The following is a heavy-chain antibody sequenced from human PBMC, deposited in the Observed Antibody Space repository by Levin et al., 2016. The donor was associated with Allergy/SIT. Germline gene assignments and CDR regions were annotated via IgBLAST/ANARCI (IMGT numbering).Heavy chain of an antibody. CDR3: AKVFPPTVGDPYGVGGYYYGMDV. D-gene: IGHD4-23*01. CDR2: ISGSGGST. V-gene: IGHV3-23*01. Sequence: GGSLRLSCAASGFTFSSYAMSWVRQAPGKGLEWVSAISGSGGSTYYADSVKGRFTISRDNSKNTLYLQMNSLRAEDTAVYYCAKVFPPTVGDPYGVGGYYYGMDVWGQGTTVTVSS. J-gene: IGHJ6*02. CDR1: GFTFSSYA.